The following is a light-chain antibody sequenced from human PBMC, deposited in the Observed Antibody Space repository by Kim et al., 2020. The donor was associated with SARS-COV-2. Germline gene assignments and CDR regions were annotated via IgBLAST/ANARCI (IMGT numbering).Light chain of an antibody. CDR2: DVS. V-gene: IGLV2-14*03. CDR3: SSYTSISTLHVV. CDR1: SSDVGGYNY. J-gene: IGLJ2*01. Sequence: ISCTGTSSDVGGYNYVSWYQQHPDKGPKLMIYDVSNRPSGVSNRFSGSKSGNTASLTISGLQAEDEADYYCSSYTSISTLHVVFGGGTQLTVL.